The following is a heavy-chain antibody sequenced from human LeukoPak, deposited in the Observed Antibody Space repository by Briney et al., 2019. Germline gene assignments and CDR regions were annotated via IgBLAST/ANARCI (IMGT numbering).Heavy chain of an antibody. D-gene: IGHD2-2*01. CDR3: ARYVGGYCSSTSCPSVGMDV. J-gene: IGHJ6*02. Sequence: SETLSLTCTVSGGSISSYYWSWIGQPPGKGLEWIGYIYYSGSTNYNPSLKSRVTISVDTSKNQFSLKLSSVTAADTAVYYCARYVGGYCSSTSCPSVGMDVWGQGTTVTVSS. CDR1: GGSISSYY. V-gene: IGHV4-59*01. CDR2: IYYSGST.